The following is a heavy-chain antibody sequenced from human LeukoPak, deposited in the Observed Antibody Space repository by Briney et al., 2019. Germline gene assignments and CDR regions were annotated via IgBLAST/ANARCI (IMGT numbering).Heavy chain of an antibody. CDR3: ARRAYCGGDCYSDAFDI. V-gene: IGHV5-51*01. J-gene: IGHJ3*02. CDR2: IYPGDSDT. CDR1: GYIFTSYW. Sequence: GESLKISCKGSGYIFTSYWIGWVRQTPGKGLEWMGIIYPGDSDTRYSPSFQGQVTISADKSISTAYLQWSSLKASDTAIYYCARRAYCGGDCYSDAFDIWGQGTMVTVSS. D-gene: IGHD2-21*02.